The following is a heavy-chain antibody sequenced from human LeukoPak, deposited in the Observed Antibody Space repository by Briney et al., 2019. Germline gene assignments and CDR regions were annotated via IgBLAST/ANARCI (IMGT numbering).Heavy chain of an antibody. D-gene: IGHD6-19*01. CDR3: TRHAYAPDVSFRPKSQGEQWLPTVDY. V-gene: IGHV3-73*01. J-gene: IGHJ4*02. CDR1: GFTFSGSA. Sequence: PGGSLRLSCATSGFTFSGSAMHWVRQASGKGLEWVGRIRSKANSYATAYAASVKGRFTISRDDSKNTAYLQMNSLKTEDTAVYYCTRHAYAPDVSFRPKSQGEQWLPTVDYWGQGTLVTVSS. CDR2: IRSKANSYAT.